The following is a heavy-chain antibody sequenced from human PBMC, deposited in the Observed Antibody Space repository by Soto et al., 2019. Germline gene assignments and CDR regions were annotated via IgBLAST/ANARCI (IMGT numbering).Heavy chain of an antibody. J-gene: IGHJ6*02. Sequence: PSETLSLTCTVSGGSISSYYWSWIRHPPGKGLEWIGYIYYSGITNYNPSLKSRVTISVDTSKNQFSLKLSSVTAADTAVYYCARYKSNYYYGMDVWGQGTTVTVSS. V-gene: IGHV4-59*01. D-gene: IGHD1-20*01. CDR2: IYYSGIT. CDR3: ARYKSNYYYGMDV. CDR1: GGSISSYY.